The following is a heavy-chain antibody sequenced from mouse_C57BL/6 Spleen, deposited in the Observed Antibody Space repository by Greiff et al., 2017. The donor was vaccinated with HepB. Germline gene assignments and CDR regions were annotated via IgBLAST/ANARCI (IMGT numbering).Heavy chain of an antibody. J-gene: IGHJ2*01. D-gene: IGHD1-1*01. CDR1: GYTFTSYW. V-gene: IGHV1-59*01. CDR3: ARFGTTVAFDY. Sequence: QVQLQQPGAELVRPGTSVKLSCKASGYTFTSYWMHWVKQRPGQGLEWIGVIDPSDSYTNYNQKFKGKATLTVDTSSSTAYMQLSSLTSEDSAVYYCARFGTTVAFDYWGQGTTLTVSS. CDR2: IDPSDSYT.